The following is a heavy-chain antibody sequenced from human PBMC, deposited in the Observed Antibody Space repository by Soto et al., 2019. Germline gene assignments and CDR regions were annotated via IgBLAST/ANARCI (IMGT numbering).Heavy chain of an antibody. D-gene: IGHD2-15*01. J-gene: IGHJ4*02. CDR3: ARNVRYCSGGSCYRNFDY. CDR2: INHSGST. CDR1: GGSFSGYY. V-gene: IGHV4-34*01. Sequence: SETLSLTCAVYGGSFSGYYWSWIRQPPGKGLEWIGEINHSGSTNYNPSLKSRVTISVDTSKNQFSLKLSSVTAADTAVYYCARNVRYCSGGSCYRNFDYWGQGTLVTVSS.